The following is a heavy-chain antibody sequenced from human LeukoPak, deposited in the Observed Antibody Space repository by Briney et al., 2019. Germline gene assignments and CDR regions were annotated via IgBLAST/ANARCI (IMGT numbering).Heavy chain of an antibody. Sequence: TGGSLRLSCAASGFTFSSYEMNWVRQAPGKGLEWVSSISSSSIYIYYADSLKGRFTISRDNAKNSLYLQMNSLRAEDTAVYYCAELGITMIGGVWGKGTTVTISS. CDR1: GFTFSSYE. CDR3: AELGITMIGGV. CDR2: ISSSSIYI. J-gene: IGHJ6*04. D-gene: IGHD3-10*02. V-gene: IGHV3-21*01.